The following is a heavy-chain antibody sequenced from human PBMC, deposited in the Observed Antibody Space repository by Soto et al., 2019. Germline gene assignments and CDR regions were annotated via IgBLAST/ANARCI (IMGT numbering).Heavy chain of an antibody. J-gene: IGHJ4*02. V-gene: IGHV3-21*01. CDR1: GFTFSSYS. CDR2: ISSSSSYI. D-gene: IGHD5-12*01. Sequence: GGSLRLSCAASGFTFSSYSMNWVRQAPGKGLEWVSSISSSSSYIYYADSVKGRVTISRDNAKNSLYLQMNSLRAEDTAVYYCARDLGDSGYDCFDYWGQGTLVTVSS. CDR3: ARDLGDSGYDCFDY.